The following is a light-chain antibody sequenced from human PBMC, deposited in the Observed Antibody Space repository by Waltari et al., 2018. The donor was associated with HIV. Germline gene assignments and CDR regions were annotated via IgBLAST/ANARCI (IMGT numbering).Light chain of an antibody. CDR3: AAWDDSLNGYV. V-gene: IGLV1-36*01. J-gene: IGLJ1*01. CDR2: YDD. CDR1: SSNHGSND. Sequence: QSVLTQPPSVSEAPRQRVTISCSGSSSNHGSNDENWYQQVPGKAPKLLIYYDDLLSSVFSYRFSCSKSGTSASLAIRWLQSEDEADYYCAAWDDSLNGYVFGSGTKVTVL.